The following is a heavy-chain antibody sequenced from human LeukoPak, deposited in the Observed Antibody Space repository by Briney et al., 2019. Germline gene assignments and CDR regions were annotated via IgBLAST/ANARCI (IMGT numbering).Heavy chain of an antibody. Sequence: GGSLRLSCAASGFTFGSYAMSWVRQAPGKGLEWVSAISGSGGSTYYADSVKGRFTISRDNSKNTLYLQMNSLRAEDTAVYYCAKGIDYYDSSAPGYWGQGTLVTVSS. CDR3: AKGIDYYDSSAPGY. J-gene: IGHJ4*02. CDR2: ISGSGGST. V-gene: IGHV3-23*01. D-gene: IGHD3-22*01. CDR1: GFTFGSYA.